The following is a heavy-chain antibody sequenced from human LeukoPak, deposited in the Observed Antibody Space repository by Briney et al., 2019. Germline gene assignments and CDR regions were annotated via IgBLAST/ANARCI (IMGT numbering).Heavy chain of an antibody. V-gene: IGHV3-30*02. J-gene: IGHJ4*02. CDR1: GFTFSSYD. CDR2: IRYDGSNK. CDR3: ANLGMGIDY. D-gene: IGHD7-27*01. Sequence: GGSLRLSCAASGFTFSSYDMHWVRQPPGKGREWVAFIRYDGSNKHYADSVKGRFTISRDNSKNTLYLQMNSLRAEDTAVYLCANLGMGIDYWGQGTLVTVST.